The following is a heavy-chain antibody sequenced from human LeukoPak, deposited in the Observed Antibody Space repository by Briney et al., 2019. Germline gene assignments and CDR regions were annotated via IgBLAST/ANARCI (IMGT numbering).Heavy chain of an antibody. CDR1: GFTFSSFG. J-gene: IGHJ4*02. V-gene: IGHV3-30*02. CDR2: IHYDENNR. D-gene: IGHD2-2*02. CDR3: VKVGVRFCRSTDCYMIDS. Sequence: GGSLRLSCAASGFTFSSFGIHWVRQAPGKGLEWVAVIHYDENNRYYADSVKGRVTISRDNSKNTLYLQMNSLRAEDTAVYFCVKVGVRFCRSTDCYMIDSWGQGTLVTVSS.